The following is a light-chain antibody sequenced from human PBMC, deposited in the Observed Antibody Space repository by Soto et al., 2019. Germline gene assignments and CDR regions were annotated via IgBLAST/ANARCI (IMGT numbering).Light chain of an antibody. Sequence: EVVLTQSPGTPSLSPGERATLSCRASQSVSSTYFAWYQQKPGQAPRLLMYAASRRETGIPDTFSGSGSGTDFTLTISRLEAEDFAVYYCQQYDSAPYTFGQGTKLEIK. CDR3: QQYDSAPYT. CDR1: QSVSSTY. CDR2: AAS. J-gene: IGKJ2*01. V-gene: IGKV3-20*01.